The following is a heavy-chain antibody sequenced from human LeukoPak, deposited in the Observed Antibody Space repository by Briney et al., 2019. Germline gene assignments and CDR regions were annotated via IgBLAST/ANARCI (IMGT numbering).Heavy chain of an antibody. CDR1: GYTFNNYY. D-gene: IGHD6-19*01. V-gene: IGHV1-46*02. J-gene: IGHJ4*02. CDR2: INPSGGGT. CDR3: ARQGAYSSAIGMGY. Sequence: ASVKVSCKASGYTFNNYYMYWVRRAPGQGLEWMGMINPSGGGTSYAQKFQGRVTTTRDTSTRTVYMEVSSLKPEDTAVYYCARQGAYSSAIGMGYWGQGTLVTVSS.